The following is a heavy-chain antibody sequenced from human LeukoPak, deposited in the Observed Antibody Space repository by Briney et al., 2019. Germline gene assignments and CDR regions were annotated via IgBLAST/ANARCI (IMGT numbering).Heavy chain of an antibody. CDR2: TYYRSKWYN. D-gene: IGHD2-2*01. Sequence: SQTLSLTCAISGYSVSSNSAAWNWIRQSPSRGLEWLGRTYYRSKWYNDYAVSVKSRITINPDTSKNQFSLQLNSVTPEDTAVYYCARVKAKVVPGKVTYYYMDVWGKGTTVTISS. J-gene: IGHJ6*03. CDR3: ARVKAKVVPGKVTYYYMDV. V-gene: IGHV6-1*01. CDR1: GYSVSSNSAA.